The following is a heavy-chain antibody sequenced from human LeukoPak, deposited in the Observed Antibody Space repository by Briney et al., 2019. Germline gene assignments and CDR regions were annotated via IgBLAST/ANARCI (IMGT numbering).Heavy chain of an antibody. Sequence: SETLSLTCTVSGVSISSSSYYWGWIRQPPGKGLEWIVRIYYSGSTYYNPSIKSLATTSVDTSKNQFSMKLSSATAAGTAVYYCARLAGEAAGPRFDPWGQGTLVTVSS. CDR1: GVSISSSSYY. J-gene: IGHJ5*02. CDR2: IYYSGST. CDR3: ARLAGEAAGPRFDP. V-gene: IGHV4-39*01. D-gene: IGHD6-13*01.